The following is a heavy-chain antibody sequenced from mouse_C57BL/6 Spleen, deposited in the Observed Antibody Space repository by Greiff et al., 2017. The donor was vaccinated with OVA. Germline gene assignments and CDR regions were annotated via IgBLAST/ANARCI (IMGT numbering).Heavy chain of an antibody. CDR3: ARKGAISRVDWFDY. J-gene: IGHJ3*01. V-gene: IGHV1-82*01. CDR2: IYPGDGDT. CDR1: GYAFSSSW. Sequence: QVQLQQSGPELVKPGASVKISCKASGYAFSSSWMNWVKQRPGKGLEWIGRIYPGDGDTNYNGKFKGKATLTADKSSSTAYMQLSSLTSEDSAVYFCARKGAISRVDWFDYWGQGTPVTVSA. D-gene: IGHD3-1*01.